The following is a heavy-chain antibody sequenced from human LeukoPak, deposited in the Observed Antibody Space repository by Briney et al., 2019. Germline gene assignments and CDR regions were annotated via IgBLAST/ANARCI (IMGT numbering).Heavy chain of an antibody. CDR3: ARDGYAKFDY. Sequence: PGGSLRLSCAASGFTFSNAWMSWVRQAPGKGLEWVSYISSSTINIYSAVSVKGRFTISRDDAKNSLYLQMNSLRDEDTAVYYCARDGYAKFDYWGQGTLVTVSS. V-gene: IGHV3-48*02. D-gene: IGHD5-18*01. CDR2: ISSSTINI. J-gene: IGHJ4*02. CDR1: GFTFSNAW.